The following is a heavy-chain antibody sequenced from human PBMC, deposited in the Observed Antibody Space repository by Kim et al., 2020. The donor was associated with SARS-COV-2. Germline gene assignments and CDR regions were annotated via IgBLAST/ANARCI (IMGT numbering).Heavy chain of an antibody. V-gene: IGHV4-39*01. CDR1: GGSISSSSYY. D-gene: IGHD2-15*01. J-gene: IGHJ4*02. Sequence: SETLSLTCTVSGGSISSSSYYWGWIRQPPGKGLEWIGSIYYSGSTYYNPSLKSRVTISVDTSKNQFSLKLSSVTAADTAVYYCARHPEGGGGSLHFDYWGQGTLVTVSS. CDR3: ARHPEGGGGSLHFDY. CDR2: IYYSGST.